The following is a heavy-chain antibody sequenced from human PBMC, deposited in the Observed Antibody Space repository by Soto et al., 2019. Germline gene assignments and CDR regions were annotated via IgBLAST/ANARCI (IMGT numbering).Heavy chain of an antibody. CDR2: ISWNSGVT. CDR3: VKGSNYYRMDV. J-gene: IGHJ6*02. Sequence: EVQLVESGGGLVHPGRSLRLSCAASGFTFGDYAIHWVRQAPGKGLEWVSGISWNSGVTVYADSVRGRFTVFRDNARNSVYLQMNSLRREDTGLYYCVKGSNYYRMDVWGQATTVTVSS. CDR1: GFTFGDYA. V-gene: IGHV3-9*01.